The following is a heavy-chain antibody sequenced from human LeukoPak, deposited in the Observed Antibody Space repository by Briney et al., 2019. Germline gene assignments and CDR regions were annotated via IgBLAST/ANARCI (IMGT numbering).Heavy chain of an antibody. V-gene: IGHV3-30-3*01. CDR3: AREENTMIRGVIIGWFDP. D-gene: IGHD3-10*01. Sequence: AGGSLRLSCAASGFTFSSYAMHWVRQAPGKGLEWVAVISYDGSNKYYADSVKGRFTISRDNSKNTLYLQMNSLRAEDTAVYYCAREENTMIRGVIIGWFDPWGQGTLVTVSS. CDR1: GFTFSSYA. J-gene: IGHJ5*02. CDR2: ISYDGSNK.